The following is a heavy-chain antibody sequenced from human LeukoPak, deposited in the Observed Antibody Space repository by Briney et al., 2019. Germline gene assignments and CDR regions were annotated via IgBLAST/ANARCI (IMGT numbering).Heavy chain of an antibody. CDR2: ISSSGSTI. Sequence: GGSLRLSCAASGFTFSSYEMNWVRQAPGKGLEGVSYISSSGSTIYYADSVKGRFTISRDNAKNSLYLQMNSLRAEDTAVYYCARVLILSSYYYYGMDVWGQGTTVTVSS. V-gene: IGHV3-48*03. D-gene: IGHD3-3*02. CDR1: GFTFSSYE. CDR3: ARVLILSSYYYYGMDV. J-gene: IGHJ6*02.